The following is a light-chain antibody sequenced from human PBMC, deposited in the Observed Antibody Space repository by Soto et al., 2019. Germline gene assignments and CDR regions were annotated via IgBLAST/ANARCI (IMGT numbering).Light chain of an antibody. V-gene: IGLV2-14*01. CDR1: SGDVGGYDY. Sequence: QSVLTQPASVSGSPGQSITISCTGTSGDVGGYDYVSWYQHHPGKAPKLLIYEVTKRPSGIFYRFSGSKSGNTASLTISDLQADDEADYYCSSYRRSDTLEVVFGGGTKLTVL. J-gene: IGLJ3*02. CDR2: EVT. CDR3: SSYRRSDTLEVV.